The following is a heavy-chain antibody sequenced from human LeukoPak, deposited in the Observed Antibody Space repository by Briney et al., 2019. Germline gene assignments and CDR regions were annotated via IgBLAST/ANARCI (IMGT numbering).Heavy chain of an antibody. V-gene: IGHV1-46*01. J-gene: IGHJ4*02. CDR2: INPSGGST. Sequence: ASVKVSCKASGGTFSSYAISWVRQAPGQGLEWMGIINPSGGSTSYAQKFQGRVTMTRDTSTSTVYMELSSLRSEDTAVYYCARGPPTHFDYWGQGTLVTVSS. CDR3: ARGPPTHFDY. CDR1: GGTFSSYA.